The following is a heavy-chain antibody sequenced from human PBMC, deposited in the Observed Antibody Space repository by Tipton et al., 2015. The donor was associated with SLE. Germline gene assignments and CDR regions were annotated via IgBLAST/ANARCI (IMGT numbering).Heavy chain of an antibody. CDR1: GGSISSYY. J-gene: IGHJ4*02. CDR3: ARDRGYGRYFDY. V-gene: IGHV4-59*01. Sequence: TLSLTCTVSGGSISSYYWSWIRQPPGKGLEWIGYIYYSGSTNYNPSLKSRVTISVDTSKNQFSLKLSSVTAADTAVYYCARDRGYGRYFDYWGQGTLVTVPS. CDR2: IYYSGST. D-gene: IGHD5-12*01.